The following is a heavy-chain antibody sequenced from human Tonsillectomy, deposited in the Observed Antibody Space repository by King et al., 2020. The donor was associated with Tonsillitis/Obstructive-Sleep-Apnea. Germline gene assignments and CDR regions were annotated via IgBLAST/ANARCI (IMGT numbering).Heavy chain of an antibody. CDR1: GYSFTTYG. Sequence: VQLVESGAEVKKPGASVKVSCKASGYSFTTYGISWVRQAPGQGLEWMGWISAYNGNRKYAQKLQGRVTMTTDTSTSTAYMELRSLRSDDTAVYYCARDIVVVTHTYNWFDPWGQGTLVTVSS. CDR2: ISAYNGNR. J-gene: IGHJ5*02. CDR3: ARDIVVVTHTYNWFDP. D-gene: IGHD2-21*02. V-gene: IGHV1-18*01.